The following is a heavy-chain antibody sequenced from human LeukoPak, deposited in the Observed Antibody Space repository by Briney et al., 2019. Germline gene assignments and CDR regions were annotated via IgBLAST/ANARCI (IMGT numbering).Heavy chain of an antibody. V-gene: IGHV7-4-1*02. D-gene: IGHD1-7*01. CDR3: ARGGWNYVGFYAFDI. Sequence: ASVKVSCKASGYTFTGYYMHWVRQAPGQGLEWMGWINTNTGNPTYAQGFTGRFVFSLDTSVSTAYLQISSLKAEDTAVYYCARGGWNYVGFYAFDIWGQGTMVTVSS. CDR1: GYTFTGYY. CDR2: INTNTGNP. J-gene: IGHJ3*02.